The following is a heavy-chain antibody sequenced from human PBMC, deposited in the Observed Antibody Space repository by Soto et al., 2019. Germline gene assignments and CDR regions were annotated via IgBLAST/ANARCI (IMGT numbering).Heavy chain of an antibody. CDR1: GGTFSSYT. Sequence: QVQLVQSGAEVKKPGSSVKVSCKASGGTFSSYTISWVRQAPGQGLEWMGRIIPILGIANYAQKFQGRVTITXXKXTXXAYMELSSLRSEDTAVYYCASTTYDSSGYYWGADYWGQGTLVTVSS. V-gene: IGHV1-69*02. J-gene: IGHJ4*02. D-gene: IGHD3-22*01. CDR2: IIPILGIA. CDR3: ASTTYDSSGYYWGADY.